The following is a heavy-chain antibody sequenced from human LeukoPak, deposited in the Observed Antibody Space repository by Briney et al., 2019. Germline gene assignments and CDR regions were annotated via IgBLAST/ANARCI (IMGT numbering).Heavy chain of an antibody. CDR2: IKQDGSEK. D-gene: IGHD6-19*01. CDR1: GFTFSSYW. J-gene: IGHJ4*02. Sequence: GGSLRLSCAASGFTFSSYWMSWVRQAPGKGLEWVANIKQDGSEKYYVDSVKGRFTISRDNAKNSLYLQMNSLRAEDTAVYYCATPGIAVAGTRVVTARFDYWGQGTLVTVSS. CDR3: ATPGIAVAGTRVVTARFDY. V-gene: IGHV3-7*01.